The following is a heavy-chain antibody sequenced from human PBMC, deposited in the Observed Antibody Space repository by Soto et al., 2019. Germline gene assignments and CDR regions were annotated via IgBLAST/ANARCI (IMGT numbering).Heavy chain of an antibody. J-gene: IGHJ5*02. V-gene: IGHV3-23*01. CDR1: GFTFSSYA. CDR2: ISSSGGST. D-gene: IGHD2-21*02. Sequence: EVQRLESGGGLVQPGGSLRLSCAASGFTFSSYAMSWVRQAPGKGLEWVSTISSSGGSTHYADSVKGRFTISRDNSKNTLYLQMNSLRAEDTAVYYCAKFYGGNSAHTYTIDPWGQGTLVTVSS. CDR3: AKFYGGNSAHTYTIDP.